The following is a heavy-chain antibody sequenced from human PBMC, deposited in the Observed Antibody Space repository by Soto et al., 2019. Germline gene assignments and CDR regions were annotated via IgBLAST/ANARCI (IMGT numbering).Heavy chain of an antibody. V-gene: IGHV4-39*01. CDR1: GGSINSGGYY. Sequence: SETLSLTCTVSGGSINSGGYYWNWIRQHPGKGLEWIGNTHYSGSTYYNPSLKSRVTISVDTSKNQFSLKLSSVTAADTAVYYCARQLVVPAAHPEGHPNGMDVWGQGTTVTVSS. CDR2: THYSGST. CDR3: ARQLVVPAAHPEGHPNGMDV. J-gene: IGHJ6*02. D-gene: IGHD2-2*01.